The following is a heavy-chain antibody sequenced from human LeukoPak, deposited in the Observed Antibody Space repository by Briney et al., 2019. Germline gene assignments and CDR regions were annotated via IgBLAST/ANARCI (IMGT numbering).Heavy chain of an antibody. D-gene: IGHD3-22*01. J-gene: IGHJ4*02. Sequence: PSETLSLTCTVSGGSISSSSYYWGWIRQPPGKGLEWIGSIYYSGSTYYNPSLKSRVTISVDTSKNQFSLKLSSVTAADTAVYYCARRTWASSGYYFDYWGQGTLVTVSS. CDR3: ARRTWASSGYYFDY. CDR2: IYYSGST. V-gene: IGHV4-39*01. CDR1: GGSISSSSYY.